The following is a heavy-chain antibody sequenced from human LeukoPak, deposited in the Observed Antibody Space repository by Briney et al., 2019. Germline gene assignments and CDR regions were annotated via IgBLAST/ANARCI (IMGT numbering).Heavy chain of an antibody. V-gene: IGHV1-2*02. CDR2: INPNSGGT. CDR1: GYTFTGYY. D-gene: IGHD1-26*01. J-gene: IGHJ4*02. CDR3: ARASGSFRYFFDY. Sequence: ASVKLSCKASGYTFTGYYMHWVRQAPGQGLEWMGWINPNSGGTNYAQKFQDRVIMTKDTSISTVYMELSRLRSDDTAVYYCARASGSFRYFFDYWGQGTLVTVSS.